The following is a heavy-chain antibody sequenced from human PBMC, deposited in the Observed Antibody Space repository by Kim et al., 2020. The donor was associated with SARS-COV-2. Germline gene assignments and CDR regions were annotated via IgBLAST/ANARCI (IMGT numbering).Heavy chain of an antibody. V-gene: IGHV3-23*01. CDR3: AKHSHRGSYGDIDFGY. D-gene: IGHD1-26*01. J-gene: IGHJ4*02. Sequence: SVKGRFTISRDNSKNTLYLQMNSLRAEDTAVYYCAKHSHRGSYGDIDFGYWGQGTLVTVSS.